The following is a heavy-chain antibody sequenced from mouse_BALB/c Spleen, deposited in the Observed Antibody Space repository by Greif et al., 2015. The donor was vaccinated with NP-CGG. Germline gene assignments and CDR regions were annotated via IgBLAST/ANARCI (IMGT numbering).Heavy chain of an antibody. CDR3: ASLDGY. CDR2: ISDGGSYT. CDR1: GFTFSDYY. D-gene: IGHD2-3*01. J-gene: IGHJ2*01. Sequence: EVMLVESGGGLVKPGGSLKLSCAASGFTFSDYYMYWVRQTPEKRLEWVATISDGGSYTYYPDSVKGRFTISRDNAKNDLYLQMSSLKSEDTAMYYCASLDGYWGQGTTLTVSS. V-gene: IGHV5-4*02.